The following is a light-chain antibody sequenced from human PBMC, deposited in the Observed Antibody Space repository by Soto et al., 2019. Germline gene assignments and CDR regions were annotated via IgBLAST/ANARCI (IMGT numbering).Light chain of an antibody. V-gene: IGKV1-9*01. CDR3: QQLKTYPYT. Sequence: IQLTQSPSSLSASVGDRVTLTCRARQDINKFLAWFPQTPGKAPKLLVYSASTLHSGVPSRFSGSGSGTDFALTISSLQPEDFATYYCQQLKTYPYTFGQGTRLDIK. CDR2: SAS. J-gene: IGKJ2*01. CDR1: QDINKF.